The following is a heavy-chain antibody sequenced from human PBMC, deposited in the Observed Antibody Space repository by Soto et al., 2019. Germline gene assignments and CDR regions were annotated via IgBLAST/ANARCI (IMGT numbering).Heavy chain of an antibody. D-gene: IGHD5-18*01. V-gene: IGHV3-30-3*01. CDR3: ARDTGPNGYNYYYFGMDV. Sequence: QVHLVESGGGVVQPGRSLRLSCAASGFTFNNYAMHWVRQAPGKGLEWVAVISYDGSDKYNANSVKGRFTISRDNSKNTLYLQMNSLRAEDTAVYYCARDTGPNGYNYYYFGMDVWGQGTTVTVSS. CDR1: GFTFNNYA. J-gene: IGHJ6*02. CDR2: ISYDGSDK.